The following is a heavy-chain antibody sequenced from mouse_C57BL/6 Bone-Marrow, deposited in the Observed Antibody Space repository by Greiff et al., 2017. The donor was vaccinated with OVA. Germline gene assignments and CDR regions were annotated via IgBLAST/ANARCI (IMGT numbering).Heavy chain of an antibody. D-gene: IGHD1-1*01. J-gene: IGHJ2*01. Sequence: VKLMESGAELARPGASVKLSCKASGYTFTGYGISWVKQRTGQGLEWIGEIYPRSGNTYYNEKFKGKATLTADKSSSTAYMELRSLTSEDSAVYFCARPYYYGSPYYFDYWGQGTTLTVSS. CDR1: GYTFTGYG. V-gene: IGHV1-81*01. CDR2: IYPRSGNT. CDR3: ARPYYYGSPYYFDY.